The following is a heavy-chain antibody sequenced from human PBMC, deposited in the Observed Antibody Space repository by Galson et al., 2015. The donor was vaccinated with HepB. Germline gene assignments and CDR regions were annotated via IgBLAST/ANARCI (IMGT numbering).Heavy chain of an antibody. CDR3: ARERYSSSWEDGMDV. D-gene: IGHD6-13*01. V-gene: IGHV4-31*03. J-gene: IGHJ6*02. CDR2: IYYSGST. Sequence: TLSLTCTVSGGSISSGGYYWSWIRQHPGKGLEWIGYIYYSGSTYYNPSLKSRVTISVDTSKNQFSLKLSSVTAADTAVYYRARERYSSSWEDGMDVWGQGTTVTVSS. CDR1: GGSISSGGYY.